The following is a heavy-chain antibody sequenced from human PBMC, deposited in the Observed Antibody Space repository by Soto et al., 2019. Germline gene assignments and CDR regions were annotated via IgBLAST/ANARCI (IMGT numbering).Heavy chain of an antibody. Sequence: GSMRLSSAATGXTCGDYSMSCVRQGPGKRLEWVSAIDKIGTSTYYADSVNCRFTFSRDNSENTLYLQMNSRRADDTALYYCATKDFCSGYQGGFDIWGQGTMVTVSS. V-gene: IGHV3-23*05. CDR3: ATKDFCSGYQGGFDI. D-gene: IGHD5-12*01. CDR1: GXTCGDYS. CDR2: IDKIGTST. J-gene: IGHJ3*02.